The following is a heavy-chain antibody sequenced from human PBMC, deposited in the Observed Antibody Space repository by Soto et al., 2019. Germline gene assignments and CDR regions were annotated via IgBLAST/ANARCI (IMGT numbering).Heavy chain of an antibody. CDR3: ARLPGPLVAVLYIYPLDGREAMSDVDV. CDR2: VSFDGSKK. D-gene: IGHD6-19*01. Sequence: QMQLVESGGGVVQPGGSLRLSCAASGFTFNYYPMHWVRQAPGKGLEWVAVVSFDGSKKYYADSVKGRFTISKDNSKNTLYLPMNSLRREDTAVYYCARLPGPLVAVLYIYPLDGREAMSDVDVWGQGTTVTVSS. V-gene: IGHV3-30-3*01. CDR1: GFTFNYYP. J-gene: IGHJ6*02.